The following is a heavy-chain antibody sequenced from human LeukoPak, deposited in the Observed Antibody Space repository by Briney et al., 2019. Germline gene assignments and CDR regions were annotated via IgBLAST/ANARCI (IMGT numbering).Heavy chain of an antibody. J-gene: IGHJ5*02. V-gene: IGHV4-59*08. CDR2: IYYSGNS. D-gene: IGHD2-2*01. Sequence: PSETLSLTCTVSGGSFSNFYWSWIRQPPGKGLEWIGYIYYSGNSNYNPSLKSRVTISVDTSKNQFSLKLSSVTASDAAVYYCARHIGFCSSTTCQARFDPWGQGTLVTVSS. CDR3: ARHIGFCSSTTCQARFDP. CDR1: GGSFSNFY.